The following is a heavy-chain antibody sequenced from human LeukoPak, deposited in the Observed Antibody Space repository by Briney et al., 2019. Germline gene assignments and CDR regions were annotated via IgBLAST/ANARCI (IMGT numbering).Heavy chain of an antibody. Sequence: GASVKVSCKASGYTFTGYYMHWVRQAPGQGLEWMGRINPNSGGTNYAQKFQGRVTMTRDTSISTAYMELSRLRSDDTAVYYCARDHGGRAPSLDFDYWGQGTLVTVSS. CDR1: GYTFTGYY. CDR2: INPNSGGT. CDR3: ARDHGGRAPSLDFDY. D-gene: IGHD4-23*01. J-gene: IGHJ4*02. V-gene: IGHV1-2*06.